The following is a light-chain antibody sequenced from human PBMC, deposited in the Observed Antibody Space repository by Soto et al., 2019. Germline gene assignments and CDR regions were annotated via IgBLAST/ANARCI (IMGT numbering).Light chain of an antibody. V-gene: IGKV3-15*01. J-gene: IGKJ1*01. CDR3: QQYNKWPLT. CDR1: QSVSSTY. CDR2: GAS. Sequence: EIVLIQSPVTLSLSPGERATLSCRASQSVSSTYLIWYQQKPGQAPRLLIYGASSRATGIPVRFSGSASGTEFTLTISSLQSEDFTVYYCQQYNKWPLTFGQGTKVDI.